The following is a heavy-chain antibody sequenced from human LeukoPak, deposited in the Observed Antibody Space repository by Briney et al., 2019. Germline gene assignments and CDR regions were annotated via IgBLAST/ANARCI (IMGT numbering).Heavy chain of an antibody. V-gene: IGHV4-34*01. D-gene: IGHD5-18*01. J-gene: IGHJ4*02. Sequence: SPSETLSLTCAVYGGSFSGYYWSWIRQPPGKGLEWIGEINHSGSTNYNPSLKSRVTISVDTSKNQFSLKLSSVTAADTAVYYCARVPGVQLWLRFFGEFDYWGQGTLVTVSS. CDR1: GGSFSGYY. CDR2: INHSGST. CDR3: ARVPGVQLWLRFFGEFDY.